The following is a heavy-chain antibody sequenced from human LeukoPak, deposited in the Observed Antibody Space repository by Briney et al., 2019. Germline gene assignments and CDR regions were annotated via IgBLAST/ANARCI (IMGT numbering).Heavy chain of an antibody. D-gene: IGHD3-10*01. Sequence: GGSLRLSCAASGFTFSSYAMSWVRQAPGKGLEWVSAISGSGGSTYYADSVKGRFTISRDNSKNTLYLQMNSLRAEDTALYYCAKAFYGSGSYGRYFDLWGRGTLVTVSS. CDR1: GFTFSSYA. CDR2: ISGSGGST. V-gene: IGHV3-23*01. J-gene: IGHJ2*01. CDR3: AKAFYGSGSYGRYFDL.